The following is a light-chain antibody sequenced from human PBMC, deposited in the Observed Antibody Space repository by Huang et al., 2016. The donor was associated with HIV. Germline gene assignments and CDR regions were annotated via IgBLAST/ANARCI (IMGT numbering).Light chain of an antibody. J-gene: IGKJ3*01. CDR2: DGS. Sequence: EIVLTQAPATLSLSPGERASLSCRASQSVSRYVAWYQQKPGQAPRLLIYDGSYRASGIPARFSGSGSGTDFTLTISSLEPEDLAVYYCQQRSNWGGAFGPGTKVEI. CDR1: QSVSRY. CDR3: QQRSNWGGA. V-gene: IGKV3-11*01.